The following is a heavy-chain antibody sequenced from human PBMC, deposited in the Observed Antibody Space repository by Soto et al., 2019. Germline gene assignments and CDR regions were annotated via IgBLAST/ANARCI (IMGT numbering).Heavy chain of an antibody. Sequence: ASVKVSCKASGYTFTSYCMHWVRQAPGQGLEWMGIINPSGGSTSYAQKFQGRVTMTRDTFTSTVYMELSSLRSEDTAVYYCARVHLLDYYYYGMDVWGQGTTVTVSS. J-gene: IGHJ6*02. CDR1: GYTFTSYC. D-gene: IGHD2-15*01. CDR2: INPSGGST. V-gene: IGHV1-46*01. CDR3: ARVHLLDYYYYGMDV.